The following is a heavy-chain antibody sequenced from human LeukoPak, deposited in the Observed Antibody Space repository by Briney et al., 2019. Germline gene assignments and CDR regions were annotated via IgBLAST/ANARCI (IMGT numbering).Heavy chain of an antibody. CDR1: GFTVSSNY. J-gene: IGHJ4*02. D-gene: IGHD3-10*01. V-gene: IGHV3-53*01. CDR2: IYSGGST. CDR3: ASGPGLWDSWSFDY. Sequence: GGSLRLSCAASGFTVSSNYMSWVRQAPGKGLEWVSVIYSGGSTYYADSVKGRFTISRDNSKNTLYLQMNSLRAEDTAVYYCASGPGLWDSWSFDYWGQGTLVTVSS.